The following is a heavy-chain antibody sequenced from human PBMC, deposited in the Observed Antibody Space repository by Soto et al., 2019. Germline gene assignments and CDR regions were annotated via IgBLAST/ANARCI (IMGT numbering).Heavy chain of an antibody. CDR3: AKDPRYCTGGSCYY. Sequence: EVQLLESGGGLVQPGGSLRLSCAASGFTFSNYAMRWVRQAPGKGLEWVSAISGSGGSTHYADSVKGRFTISRDNSKNTLFLQMNSLRAEDTAVYYCAKDPRYCTGGSCYYWGPGTLVTVS. CDR1: GFTFSNYA. D-gene: IGHD2-15*01. CDR2: ISGSGGST. J-gene: IGHJ4*02. V-gene: IGHV3-23*01.